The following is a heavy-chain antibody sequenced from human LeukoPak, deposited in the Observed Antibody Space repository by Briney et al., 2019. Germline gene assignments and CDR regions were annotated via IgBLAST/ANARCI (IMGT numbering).Heavy chain of an antibody. CDR1: GGSISSYY. D-gene: IGHD3-10*01. Sequence: SETLSLTCTVSGGSISSYYWSWIRQPAGKGLEWIGRIYTSGSTNYNPSLKSRVTMSVDTSKNQFSLKLSSVTAADTAVYCCARDRWFGNLYYYYGMDVWGQGTTVTVSS. J-gene: IGHJ6*02. CDR2: IYTSGST. V-gene: IGHV4-4*07. CDR3: ARDRWFGNLYYYYGMDV.